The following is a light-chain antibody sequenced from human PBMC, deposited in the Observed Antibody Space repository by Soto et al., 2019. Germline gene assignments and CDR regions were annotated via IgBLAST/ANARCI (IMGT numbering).Light chain of an antibody. V-gene: IGKV1-16*01. CDR3: QHYNSYSEA. J-gene: IGKJ1*01. CDR2: AAS. CDR1: QDITNS. Sequence: IQMTPSLSSLSASVGDRVTITCHTRQDITNSLNWYQQKPGKAPKLLVYAASSLQSGVPSRLRGSGYGTEFTITISSMKDDDFETYYCQHYNSYSEAFGHGTKVDIK.